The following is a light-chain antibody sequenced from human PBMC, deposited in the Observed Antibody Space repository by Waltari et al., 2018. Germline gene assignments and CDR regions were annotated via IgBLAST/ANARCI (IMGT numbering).Light chain of an antibody. CDR3: QQYDISPLT. Sequence: EIVLTQSPGTLPLSPGERATLSCRASQTVRTTYLAGYQQKPGQAPTLLIYGASSRATGIPDRFSGSGSGTDFSLTISSLEPEDFAVYYCQQYDISPLTFGGGTKVEIK. CDR2: GAS. V-gene: IGKV3-20*01. J-gene: IGKJ4*01. CDR1: QTVRTTY.